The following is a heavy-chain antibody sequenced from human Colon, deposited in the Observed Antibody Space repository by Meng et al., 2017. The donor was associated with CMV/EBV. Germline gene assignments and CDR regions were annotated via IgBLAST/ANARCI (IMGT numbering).Heavy chain of an antibody. CDR3: ATDIVAVPGIYFHFGLDV. CDR1: GYTFTGYH. Sequence: ASVKVSCKSSGYTFTGYHMHWVRQAPGQGLEWMGWINPNSGDTYYTQKFQGRVTMTRDTSISTAYMVLSRLRSDDTAIYYCATDIVAVPGIYFHFGLDVWGQGTTVTVSS. D-gene: IGHD2-2*01. J-gene: IGHJ6*02. CDR2: INPNSGDT. V-gene: IGHV1-2*02.